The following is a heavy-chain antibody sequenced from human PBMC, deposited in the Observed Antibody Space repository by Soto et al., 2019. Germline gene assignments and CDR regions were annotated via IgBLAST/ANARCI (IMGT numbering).Heavy chain of an antibody. CDR3: ARVLRSWSGYQDY. CDR1: GGSISSGDYY. CDR2: IYYSGST. D-gene: IGHD3-3*01. V-gene: IGHV4-30-4*01. Sequence: QVQLQESGPRLVKPSQTLSLTCTVSGGSISSGDYYWSWIRQSPGKGLEWIGYIYYSGSTYYNPALESRVTISVDTSKNQFSLKLNSVTAADTAVYYCARVLRSWSGYQDYWGQGTLVTVSS. J-gene: IGHJ4*02.